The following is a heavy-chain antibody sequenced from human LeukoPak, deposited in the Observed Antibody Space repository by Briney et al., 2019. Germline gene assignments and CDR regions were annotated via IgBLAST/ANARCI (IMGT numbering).Heavy chain of an antibody. J-gene: IGHJ5*02. D-gene: IGHD5-18*01. CDR3: ARERTGYSYGRTFDP. Sequence: SETLSLTCTVSGGSISSGDYYWSWIRQPPGKGLEWIGYVYYSGSTYYNPSLKSRVTISVDTSKNQFSLKLSSVTAADTAVYYCARERTGYSYGRTFDPWGQGTLVTVSS. CDR2: VYYSGST. CDR1: GGSISSGDYY. V-gene: IGHV4-30-4*01.